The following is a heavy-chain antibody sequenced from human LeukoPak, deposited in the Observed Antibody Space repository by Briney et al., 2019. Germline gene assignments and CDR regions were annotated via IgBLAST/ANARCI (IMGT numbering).Heavy chain of an antibody. CDR2: ISGSGGST. Sequence: GGSLRLSCAASGFTFGDSYMSWIRQAPGKGLGWASAISGSGGSTYYADSVKGRFLISRDDSKNTLYLQMNSLRAEDTAVYYCAKVSRSGSSDAFDIWGQGTMVTVSS. V-gene: IGHV3-23*01. J-gene: IGHJ3*02. D-gene: IGHD1-26*01. CDR1: GFTFGDSY. CDR3: AKVSRSGSSDAFDI.